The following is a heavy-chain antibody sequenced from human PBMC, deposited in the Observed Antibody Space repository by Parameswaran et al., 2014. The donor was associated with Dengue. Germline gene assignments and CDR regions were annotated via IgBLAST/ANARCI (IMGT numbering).Heavy chain of an antibody. Sequence: KWIRQPPGKGLEWVSSISSSSSYIYYADSVKGRFTISRDNAKNSLYLQMNSLRAEDTAVYYCARDFGSGYDYSLVDYWGQGTLVTVSS. J-gene: IGHJ4*02. CDR2: ISSSSSYI. V-gene: IGHV3-21*01. D-gene: IGHD5-12*01. CDR3: ARDFGSGYDYSLVDY.